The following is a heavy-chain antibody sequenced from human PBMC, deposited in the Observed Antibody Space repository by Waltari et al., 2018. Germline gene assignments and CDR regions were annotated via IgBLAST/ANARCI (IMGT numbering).Heavy chain of an antibody. CDR3: ARVQDYVRDY. D-gene: IGHD3-16*01. V-gene: IGHV4-34*01. Sequence: QVQLQQWGAGLLKPSETLYLTCAVYGGSFSVYYWCWLRQPPGKGLEWIGEINHSGSTNYNPSLKSRITISIDTSKNQFSLKLNSVTAADMAVYYCARVQDYVRDYWGQGTLVTVSS. CDR1: GGSFSVYY. CDR2: INHSGST. J-gene: IGHJ4*02.